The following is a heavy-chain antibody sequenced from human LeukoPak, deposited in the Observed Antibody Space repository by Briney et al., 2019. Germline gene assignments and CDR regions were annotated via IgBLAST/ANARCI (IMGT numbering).Heavy chain of an antibody. V-gene: IGHV1-18*01. CDR3: ARDCSTSCYWFDP. CDR2: ISGYDGNT. CDR1: GYTFTTYG. J-gene: IGHJ5*02. Sequence: GASVKVSCKASGYTFTTYGISWVRQAPGQGLEWMGWISGYDGNTKYAQKLQGRVTMTTDTSTSTAHMELRSLRSDDTAVYYCARDCSTSCYWFDPWGQGTLVTVAS. D-gene: IGHD2-2*01.